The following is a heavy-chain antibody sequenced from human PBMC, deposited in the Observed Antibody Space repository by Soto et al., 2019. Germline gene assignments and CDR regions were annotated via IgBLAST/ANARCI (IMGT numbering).Heavy chain of an antibody. CDR1: GFTVSSNY. V-gene: IGHV3-66*01. Sequence: EVQLVESGGGLVQPGGSLRLSCAASGFTVSSNYMSWVRQAPGKGLEWVSIIYSGGTTYYADSVKGRFTISRDNSKNTLYLKMNSLRAEDTAVYYCTNSGWSFDYWGQGTLVTVSS. CDR3: TNSGWSFDY. D-gene: IGHD6-19*01. J-gene: IGHJ4*02. CDR2: IYSGGTT.